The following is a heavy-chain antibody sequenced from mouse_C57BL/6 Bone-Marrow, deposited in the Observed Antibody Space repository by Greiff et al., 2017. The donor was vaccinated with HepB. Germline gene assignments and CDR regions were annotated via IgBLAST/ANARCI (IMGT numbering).Heavy chain of an antibody. J-gene: IGHJ1*03. V-gene: IGHV1-42*01. CDR1: GYSFTGYY. CDR2: INPSTGGT. Sequence: EVQLQQSGPELVKPGASVKISCKASGYSFTGYYMNWVKQSPEKSLEWIGEINPSTGGTTYNQKFKAKATLTVDKSSSTAYMQLKSLTSEDSAVYYCASYDIYYGNYERYFDFWGTGTTITVSS. D-gene: IGHD2-1*01. CDR3: ASYDIYYGNYERYFDF.